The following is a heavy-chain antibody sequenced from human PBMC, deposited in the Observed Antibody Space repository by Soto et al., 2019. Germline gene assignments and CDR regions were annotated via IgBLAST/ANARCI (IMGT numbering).Heavy chain of an antibody. CDR1: GFTFSSYS. J-gene: IGHJ4*02. Sequence: EVQLVESGGGLVKPGGSLRLSCAASGFTFSSYSMNWVRQAPGKGLEWVSSISSSSSYIYYADSVKGRFTISRDNAKNSLYLQMNTRRAENTAVYYCARGSSDYIWGSYRPDFWGQRPLVTLAS. CDR2: ISSSSSYI. V-gene: IGHV3-21*01. D-gene: IGHD3-16*02. CDR3: ARGSSDYIWGSYRPDF.